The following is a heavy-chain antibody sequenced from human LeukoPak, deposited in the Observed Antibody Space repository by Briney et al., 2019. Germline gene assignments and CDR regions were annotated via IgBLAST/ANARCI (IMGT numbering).Heavy chain of an antibody. J-gene: IGHJ4*02. CDR2: ISSDGGST. CDR1: GFTFSSYA. V-gene: IGHV3-64*01. CDR3: ARWDGSAYAD. D-gene: IGHD3-22*01. Sequence: GGSLRLSCAASGFTFSSYAIHWVRQAPGKGLEYVSAISSDGGSTYYAHSVKGRFTISRDSSKNTLDLQMGSLRSEDMAVYYCARWDGSAYADWGQGTLVTVSP.